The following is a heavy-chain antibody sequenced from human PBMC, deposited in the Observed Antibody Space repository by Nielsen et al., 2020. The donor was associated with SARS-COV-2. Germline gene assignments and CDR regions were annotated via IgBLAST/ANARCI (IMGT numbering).Heavy chain of an antibody. J-gene: IGHJ4*02. CDR3: ARVSLLWFGEPSGI. CDR1: GGSFSGYY. D-gene: IGHD3-10*01. Sequence: SETLSLTCAVYGGSFSGYYWSWIRQPPGKGLEWIGEINHSGSTNYNPSLKSRVAISVDTSKNQFSLKLSSVTAADTAVYYCARVSLLWFGEPSGIWGQGTLVTVSS. CDR2: INHSGST. V-gene: IGHV4-34*01.